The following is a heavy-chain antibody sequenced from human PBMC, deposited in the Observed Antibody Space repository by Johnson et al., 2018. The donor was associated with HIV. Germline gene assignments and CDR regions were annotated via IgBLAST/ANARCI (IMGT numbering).Heavy chain of an antibody. Sequence: QVQLVESGGGVVQPGRSLRLSCAASGFTFSTYGMHWVRQAPGKGLEWVAFMWYDGSNKYYADSVKGLFTISRDNSKNTLYLQMNSLNTDDTAYYYCATVDDEGFWGQGTMVTVSS. V-gene: IGHV3-30*02. CDR2: MWYDGSNK. J-gene: IGHJ3*01. CDR1: GFTFSTYG. CDR3: ATVDDEGF. D-gene: IGHD5/OR15-5a*01.